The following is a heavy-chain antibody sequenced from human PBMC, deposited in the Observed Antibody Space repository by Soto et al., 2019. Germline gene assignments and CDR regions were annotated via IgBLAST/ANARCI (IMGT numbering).Heavy chain of an antibody. J-gene: IGHJ4*02. CDR3: ARDCSSTSCYLKDDY. V-gene: IGHV3-21*01. D-gene: IGHD2-2*01. Sequence: EVQLVESGGGQVKPGGSLRLSCAASGFTFSSYSMNWVRQAPGKGLEWVSSISSSSSYIYYADSVKGRFTISRDNAKNSLYLQMNSLRAEDTAVYYCARDCSSTSCYLKDDYWGQGTLVTVSS. CDR1: GFTFSSYS. CDR2: ISSSSSYI.